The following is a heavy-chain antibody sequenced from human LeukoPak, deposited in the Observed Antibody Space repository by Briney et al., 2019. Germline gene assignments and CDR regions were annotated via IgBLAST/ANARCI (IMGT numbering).Heavy chain of an antibody. J-gene: IGHJ4*02. CDR3: ATPLDYFDMSDSHQGGD. D-gene: IGHD3-22*01. V-gene: IGHV3-7*03. CDR2: IKHDGSEK. CDR1: GFTFSRHW. Sequence: QPGGSLRLSCAASGFTFSRHWMTWVRQAPGKGLEWVANIKHDGSEKNYVDSVKGRFTISRDNAKNSLYLQMNSLRAEGTAVYYCATPLDYFDMSDSHQGGDWGQGTLVTVSS.